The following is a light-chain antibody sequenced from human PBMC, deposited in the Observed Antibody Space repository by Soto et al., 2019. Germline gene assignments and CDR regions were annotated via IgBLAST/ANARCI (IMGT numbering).Light chain of an antibody. CDR2: GAS. Sequence: EIVLTQSPGTLSLSPGERATLSCRASQSVGSSYLAWYQQKPGQAPRLLIYGASSRAPGIPDRFSGSGSGTDFTLTISRLEPEDFAVYYCQQYDSSPWTFGQGTKVEIK. V-gene: IGKV3-20*01. CDR1: QSVGSSY. J-gene: IGKJ1*01. CDR3: QQYDSSPWT.